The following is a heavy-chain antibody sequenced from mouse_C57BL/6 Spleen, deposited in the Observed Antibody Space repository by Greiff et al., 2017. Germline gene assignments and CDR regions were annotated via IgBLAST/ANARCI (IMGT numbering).Heavy chain of an antibody. Sequence: EVQLQQSGPELVKPGASVKISCKASGYSFTGYYMNWVKQSPEKSLEWIGEINPSTGGTTYNQKFKAKATLTVDKSSSTAYMQLKSLTSEDSAVYYCARATCDVGYFDYWGQGTTLTVSS. V-gene: IGHV1-42*01. J-gene: IGHJ2*01. CDR3: ARATCDVGYFDY. CDR1: GYSFTGYY. CDR2: INPSTGGT. D-gene: IGHD2-13*01.